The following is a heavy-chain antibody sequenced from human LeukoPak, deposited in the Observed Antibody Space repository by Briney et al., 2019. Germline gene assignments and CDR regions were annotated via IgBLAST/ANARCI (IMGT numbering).Heavy chain of an antibody. CDR3: AKDTGYSSGLGAFDI. Sequence: SVKVSCKASGGTFSSYAISWVRQAPGQGLEWMGGIIPIFGTANYAQKFQGRVTITADKSTSTAYMELSSLRSEDTAVYYCAKDTGYSSGLGAFDIWGQGTMVTVSS. CDR1: GGTFSSYA. V-gene: IGHV1-69*06. D-gene: IGHD6-19*01. CDR2: IIPIFGTA. J-gene: IGHJ3*02.